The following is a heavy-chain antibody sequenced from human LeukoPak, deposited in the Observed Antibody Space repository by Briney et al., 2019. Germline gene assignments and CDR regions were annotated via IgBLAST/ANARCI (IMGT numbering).Heavy chain of an antibody. CDR2: IYHSGTT. CDR1: GGSINSTDW. J-gene: IGHJ4*02. D-gene: IGHD1-1*01. CDR3: GRVTTGTVDH. Sequence: PSGTLSLTCAVSGGSINSTDWWSWVRQPPGKGLEWIGEIYHSGTTNYNPSLKSRVTISVDMSKSQFSLKLNSVTAADTAVYYCGRVTTGTVDHWGQGTLVTVSS. V-gene: IGHV4-4*02.